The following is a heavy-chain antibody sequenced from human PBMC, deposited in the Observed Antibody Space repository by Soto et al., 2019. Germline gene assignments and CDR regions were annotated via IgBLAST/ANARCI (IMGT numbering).Heavy chain of an antibody. J-gene: IGHJ4*02. Sequence: SETLSLTCTVSGGSISSYYWSWIRQPPGKGLEWIGYVHYTGSTNYNSPLKSRVTISVDTSKNQFSLKLSSVTAADTAVYYCARGIYDSSGYSTRVYDYWGPGTLVTVSS. CDR3: ARGIYDSSGYSTRVYDY. CDR2: VHYTGST. D-gene: IGHD3-22*01. V-gene: IGHV4-59*01. CDR1: GGSISSYY.